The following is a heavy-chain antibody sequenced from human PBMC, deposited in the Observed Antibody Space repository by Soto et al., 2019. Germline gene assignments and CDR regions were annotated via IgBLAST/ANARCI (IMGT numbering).Heavy chain of an antibody. CDR3: ARAVGDPLYYLDY. Sequence: SATLSLTCTVSSDSISSYYWIWIRQSPGKGLEWIGYTDYSGNTNYNPSLKSRVTISGDTSKNQFSLRLSSVTAADTAVYYCARAVGDPLYYLDYWGQGTLVTVSS. J-gene: IGHJ4*02. V-gene: IGHV4-59*08. CDR1: SDSISSYY. CDR2: TDYSGNT. D-gene: IGHD6-19*01.